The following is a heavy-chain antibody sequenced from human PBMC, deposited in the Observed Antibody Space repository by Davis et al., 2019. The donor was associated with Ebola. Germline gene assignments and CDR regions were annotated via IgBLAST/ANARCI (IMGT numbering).Heavy chain of an antibody. Sequence: ASVLVSCKPSGFTLTQSSMHWVRQAPGQGLERMGGFDAEAGQTVYAQRFQGRVTITGDESTSTAYMELSSLRSEDTAVYYCARDRYSDGSGYFCEQSHWGQGTLVTVSS. D-gene: IGHD3-22*01. CDR1: GFTLTQSS. CDR3: ARDRYSDGSGYFCEQSH. V-gene: IGHV1-24*01. CDR2: FDAEAGQT. J-gene: IGHJ4*02.